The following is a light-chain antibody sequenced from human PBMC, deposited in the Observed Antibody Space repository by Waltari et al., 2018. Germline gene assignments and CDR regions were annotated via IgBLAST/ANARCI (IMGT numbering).Light chain of an antibody. V-gene: IGKV1-39*01. Sequence: DIQMTQSPSSLSASVGDRVTITCRASQSISNYLNWYQQKPEKAPKLLIYAASSLQSGVPSRCSGSGAGTDFTLTISSLQPEDFATYYWQQSYSTPRLTFGGGTKVEIK. J-gene: IGKJ4*01. CDR2: AAS. CDR3: QQSYSTPRLT. CDR1: QSISNY.